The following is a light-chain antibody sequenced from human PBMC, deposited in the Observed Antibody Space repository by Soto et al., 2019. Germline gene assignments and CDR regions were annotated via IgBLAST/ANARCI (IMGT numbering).Light chain of an antibody. V-gene: IGKV1-17*01. CDR3: LQHNSYPYT. CDR2: AAS. Sequence: DIQMTQSPSSLSASVGDRVTITCRASQGIRNDLGWYQQKPGKAPKLLIYAASSLQSGVPSRFSGRGFWKKFHFTIRRLQPEDFATYYCLQHNSYPYTFGQGNKVDIK. J-gene: IGKJ2*01. CDR1: QGIRND.